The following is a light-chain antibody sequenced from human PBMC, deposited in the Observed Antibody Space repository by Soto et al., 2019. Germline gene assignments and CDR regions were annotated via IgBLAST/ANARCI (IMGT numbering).Light chain of an antibody. CDR2: GAS. CDR3: QLYGISPH. V-gene: IGKV3-20*01. J-gene: IGKJ5*01. CDR1: QSVSGSY. Sequence: IVLTQSPGTLSLSPGERATLSCRASQSVSGSYLAWYQQRPGQPPRLLIYGASSRATGIPDRFSGRGSGTDFTLTISRLEPEDFAVYYCQLYGISPHFGQGTRLEI.